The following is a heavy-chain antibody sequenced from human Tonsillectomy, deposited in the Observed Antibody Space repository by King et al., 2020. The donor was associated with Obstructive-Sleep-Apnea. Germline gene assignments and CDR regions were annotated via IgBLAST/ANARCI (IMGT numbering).Heavy chain of an antibody. J-gene: IGHJ4*02. Sequence: VQLVESGGGLVQPGGSRRLSCAASGFTFSRYSMNWVRQAPGKGLEWISYISSSGTITYYADSVKGRFTISRDNAKNSLYLQMNSLRAEDTAVYYCAREVDTAMVTGHWGQGTLVTVSS. D-gene: IGHD5-18*01. CDR1: GFTFSRYS. CDR3: AREVDTAMVTGH. CDR2: ISSSGTIT. V-gene: IGHV3-48*04.